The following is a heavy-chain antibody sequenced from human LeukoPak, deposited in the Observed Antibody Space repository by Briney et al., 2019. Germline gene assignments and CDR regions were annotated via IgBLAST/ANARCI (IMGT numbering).Heavy chain of an antibody. D-gene: IGHD6-19*01. CDR1: GFTFSSYS. J-gene: IGHJ6*02. CDR3: ARDREGQWPIPYYYYGMDV. V-gene: IGHV3-21*01. Sequence: GGSPRLSCAASGFTFSSYSMSWVRQAPGKGLEWVSSISSSSSYIYYADSVKGRFTISRDNAKNSLYLQMNSLRAEDTAVYYCARDREGQWPIPYYYYGMDVWGQGTTVTVSS. CDR2: ISSSSSYI.